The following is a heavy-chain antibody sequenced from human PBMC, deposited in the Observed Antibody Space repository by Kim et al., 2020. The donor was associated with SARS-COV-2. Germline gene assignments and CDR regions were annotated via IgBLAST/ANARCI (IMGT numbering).Heavy chain of an antibody. CDR3: ARAGEVVAAAATFDY. Sequence: VSVKSRITINPDTSKNQFSLQLNSVTPEDTAVYYCARAGEVVAAAATFDYWGQGTLVTVSS. D-gene: IGHD6-13*01. V-gene: IGHV6-1*01. J-gene: IGHJ4*02.